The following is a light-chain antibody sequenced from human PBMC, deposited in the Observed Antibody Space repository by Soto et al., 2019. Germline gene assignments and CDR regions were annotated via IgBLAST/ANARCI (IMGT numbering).Light chain of an antibody. Sequence: QSALTQPASVSGSPGQSITISCTGTSSDVGGYNYVSWYQQHPGKAPKLMIYDVSNRPSGVSNRFSGSKSGNTASLTISGLQAEDEAEYYCSSYTGSSTLDVVFGGGTKLTVL. CDR2: DVS. CDR1: SSDVGGYNY. V-gene: IGLV2-14*01. J-gene: IGLJ2*01. CDR3: SSYTGSSTLDVV.